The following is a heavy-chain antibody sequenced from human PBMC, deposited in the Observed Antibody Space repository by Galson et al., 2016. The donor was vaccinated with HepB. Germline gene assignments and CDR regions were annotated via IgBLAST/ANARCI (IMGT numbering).Heavy chain of an antibody. D-gene: IGHD4-23*01. CDR2: IKQDGSEK. V-gene: IGHV3-7*01. CDR1: GFPFSSYW. Sequence: LRLSCAASGFPFSSYWMSWVRQAPGKGLEWVANIKQDGSEKSYVDSVKGRFTISRDNAKNSLYLQMHSLRVEDTAVYYCAREGSGGFDYWGQGTLVTVSP. CDR3: AREGSGGFDY. J-gene: IGHJ4*02.